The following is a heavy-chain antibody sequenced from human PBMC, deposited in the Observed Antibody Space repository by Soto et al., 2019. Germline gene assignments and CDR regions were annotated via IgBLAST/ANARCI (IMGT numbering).Heavy chain of an antibody. J-gene: IGHJ6*02. D-gene: IGHD3-3*01. Sequence: ASVKVSCKASGYTFTGYYMHWVRQAPGQGLEWMGWINPNSGGTNYAQKFQGRVTMTRDTSISTAYMELSRLRSDDTAVYYCATPFGVVTPSNYGMDVWGQGTTVTVSS. V-gene: IGHV1-2*02. CDR2: INPNSGGT. CDR1: GYTFTGYY. CDR3: ATPFGVVTPSNYGMDV.